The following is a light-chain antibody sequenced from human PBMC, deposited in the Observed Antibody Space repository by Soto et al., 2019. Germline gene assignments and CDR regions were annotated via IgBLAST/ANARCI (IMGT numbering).Light chain of an antibody. CDR1: QFVSTN. Sequence: EIVMTQSAATLSVSPGERATLSCRASQFVSTNLAWYQQKPGQAPRLLIHGTSTRATDIPARFSGSGYGTEFNLTISSLQSEDFAVYYCQQYNSWPRTFGQGTKVDIK. CDR2: GTS. V-gene: IGKV3-15*01. CDR3: QQYNSWPRT. J-gene: IGKJ1*01.